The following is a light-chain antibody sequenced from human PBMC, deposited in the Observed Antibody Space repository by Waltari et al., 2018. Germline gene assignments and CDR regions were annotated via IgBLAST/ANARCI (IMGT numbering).Light chain of an antibody. CDR3: QQLNSYPLT. Sequence: IQLTQSPSSLSASVGDRVTITCRASQGISSYLAWYQQKPEKAPKLLTYAASTLQSGVPSRFSGSGSGTDFTLTISSLQPEDFATYYCQQLNSYPLTFGQGTRLEIK. CDR1: QGISSY. V-gene: IGKV1-9*01. CDR2: AAS. J-gene: IGKJ5*01.